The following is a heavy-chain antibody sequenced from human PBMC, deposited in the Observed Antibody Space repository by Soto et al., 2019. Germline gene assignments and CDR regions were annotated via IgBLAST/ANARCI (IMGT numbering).Heavy chain of an antibody. CDR3: ARDPRSGWAHDAFDV. CDR2: IIPIFGAP. Sequence: QVHLVQSGAEMKQPGSSVRVSCEASGGAFSTSGIGWVRQAPGQGLEWMVGIIPIFGAPNYAQRFQGRVTISADESTSTAYLEMRSLKSEDTATSYCARDPRSGWAHDAFDVWGPGTLIIVSS. J-gene: IGHJ3*01. D-gene: IGHD3-22*01. CDR1: GGAFSTSG. V-gene: IGHV1-69*01.